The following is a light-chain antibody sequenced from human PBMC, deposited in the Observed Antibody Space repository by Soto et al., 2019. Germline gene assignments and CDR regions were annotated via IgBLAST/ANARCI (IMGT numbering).Light chain of an antibody. CDR1: SSDVGGYNY. CDR2: EVS. J-gene: IGLJ1*01. Sequence: QSALTQPASVSASLGQSITISCTGTSSDVGGYNYVSWYQQRPGKAPTLIIFEVSHRPSGVSNRFSGTKSGNTASLTISGLQAEDETDYYCTSYTSSATHVFGTGTKVTV. CDR3: TSYTSSATHV. V-gene: IGLV2-14*01.